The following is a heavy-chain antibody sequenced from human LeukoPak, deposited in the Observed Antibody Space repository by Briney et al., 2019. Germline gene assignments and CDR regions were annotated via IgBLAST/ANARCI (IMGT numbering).Heavy chain of an antibody. V-gene: IGHV3-30-3*02. Sequence: GGSLRLSCAASGFTFSSYAMHWVRQAPGKGLEWVAVISYDGSNKYYADSVKGRFTISRDNSKNTLYLQMNSLRAEDTAVYYCAKQGGYYDSSGYYYLDYWGQGTLVTVSS. J-gene: IGHJ4*02. CDR1: GFTFSSYA. CDR3: AKQGGYYDSSGYYYLDY. CDR2: ISYDGSNK. D-gene: IGHD3-22*01.